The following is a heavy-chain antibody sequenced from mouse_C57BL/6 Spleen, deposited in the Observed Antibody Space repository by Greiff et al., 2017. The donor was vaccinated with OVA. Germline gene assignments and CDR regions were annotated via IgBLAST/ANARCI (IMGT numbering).Heavy chain of an antibody. Sequence: QVQLQQSGAELVKPGASVKLSCKASGYTFTSYWMHWVKQRPGQGLEWIGMIHPNSGSTNYNEKFKSKATLTVDKSSSTAYMQLSSLTSEDSAVYDCARAYSNYLYDAMDYWGQGTSVTVSS. CDR3: ARAYSNYLYDAMDY. CDR2: IHPNSGST. J-gene: IGHJ4*01. CDR1: GYTFTSYW. V-gene: IGHV1-64*01. D-gene: IGHD2-5*01.